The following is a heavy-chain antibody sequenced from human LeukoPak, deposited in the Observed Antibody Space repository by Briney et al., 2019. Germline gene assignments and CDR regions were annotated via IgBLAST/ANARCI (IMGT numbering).Heavy chain of an antibody. CDR2: INPNSGGT. J-gene: IGHJ6*03. CDR1: GYTFTSYG. Sequence: ASVKVSCKASGYTFTSYGISWVRQAPGQGLEWMGWINPNSGGTNYAQKFQGRVTMTRDTSISTAYMELSSLRSEDTAVYYCARVQDPLYYYYMDVWGKGTTVTVSS. CDR3: ARVQDPLYYYYMDV. V-gene: IGHV1-2*02.